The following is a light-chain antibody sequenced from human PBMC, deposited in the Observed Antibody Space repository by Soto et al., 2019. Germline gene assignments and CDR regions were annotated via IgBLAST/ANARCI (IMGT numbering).Light chain of an antibody. V-gene: IGKV3-15*01. J-gene: IGKJ4*01. CDR2: GAS. CDR1: QSVSSN. CDR3: QQYNNWPLLT. Sequence: EIVMTQSPATLSVSPGERATLSCRASQSVSSNLAWYQQKPGQATRLLIHGASTRATGMPARFSGSGSGTEVTLTISSRQSEDFAVYYCQQYNNWPLLTFGGGTKVEIK.